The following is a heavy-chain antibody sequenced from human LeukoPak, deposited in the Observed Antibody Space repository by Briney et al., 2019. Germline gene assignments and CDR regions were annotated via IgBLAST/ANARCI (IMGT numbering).Heavy chain of an antibody. CDR3: ARCPIAVAGIRSQNRFDP. J-gene: IGHJ5*02. D-gene: IGHD6-19*01. CDR2: MNPNSGNT. CDR1: GYTFTSYD. V-gene: IGHV1-8*01. Sequence: ASVKVSCKASGYTFTSYDINWVRQATGQGLEWMGWMNPNSGNTGYAQNFQGRVTMTRNTSISTAYMELSSLKSEDTAVYYCARCPIAVAGIRSQNRFDPWGQGTLVTVSS.